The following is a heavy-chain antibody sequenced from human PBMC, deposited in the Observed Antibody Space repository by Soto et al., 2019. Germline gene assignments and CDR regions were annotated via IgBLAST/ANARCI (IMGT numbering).Heavy chain of an antibody. V-gene: IGHV4-30-4*01. CDR1: GASISGGGPY. D-gene: IGHD5-12*01. Sequence: HVQLQESGPGLVKPSQTLSLPCNVSGASISGGGPYWTWIRQPPGKGLEWIGYLYGSANTYYRPSVKSRVTISVDTSKNQFSLKLSSVTAADTAVYYCARDLGGVATLDYWGQGALVTVSS. CDR2: LYGSANT. J-gene: IGHJ4*02. CDR3: ARDLGGVATLDY.